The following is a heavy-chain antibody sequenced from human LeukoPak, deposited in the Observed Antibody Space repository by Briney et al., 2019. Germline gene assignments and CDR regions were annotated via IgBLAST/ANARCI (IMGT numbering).Heavy chain of an antibody. CDR1: GYTFTGHY. Sequence: ASVKVSCKASGYTFTGHYMHWVRQAPGQGLEWMGWINPSSGGTNYAQKFQGRVTMTRDTSISTAYMELRRLRSDDTAVYYCARDENDILTGYPDYWGQGTLVTVSS. J-gene: IGHJ4*02. V-gene: IGHV1-2*02. D-gene: IGHD3-9*01. CDR2: INPSSGGT. CDR3: ARDENDILTGYPDY.